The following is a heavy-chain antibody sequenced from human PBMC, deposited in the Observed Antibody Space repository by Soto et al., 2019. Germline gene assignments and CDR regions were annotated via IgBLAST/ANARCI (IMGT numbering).Heavy chain of an antibody. Sequence: ETLSLTCTVSGGSISSYYWSWIRQPPGKGLEWIGYIYYSGSTNYNPSLKSRVTISVDTSKNQFSLKLSSVTAADTAVYYCARDYYYGMDVWGQGTTVTVSS. CDR1: GGSISSYY. CDR3: ARDYYYGMDV. CDR2: IYYSGST. J-gene: IGHJ6*02. V-gene: IGHV4-59*01.